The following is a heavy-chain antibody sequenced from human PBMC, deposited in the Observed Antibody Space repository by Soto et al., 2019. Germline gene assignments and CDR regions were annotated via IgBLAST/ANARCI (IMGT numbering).Heavy chain of an antibody. J-gene: IGHJ2*01. V-gene: IGHV1-69*13. Sequence: ASVKVSCKASGGTFSSYAISWVRQAPGQGLEWMGGIIPIFGTANYAQKFQGRVTITADESTSTAYMELSSLRSEDTAVYYCATRKKWEPQLARYFDLWGRGTLVTVSS. CDR2: IIPIFGTA. CDR1: GGTFSSYA. D-gene: IGHD1-26*01. CDR3: ATRKKWEPQLARYFDL.